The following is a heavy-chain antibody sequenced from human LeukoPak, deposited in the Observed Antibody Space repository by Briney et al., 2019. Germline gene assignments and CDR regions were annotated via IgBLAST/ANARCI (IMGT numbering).Heavy chain of an antibody. J-gene: IGHJ5*02. CDR2: IKSKTDGGTT. D-gene: IGHD2-2*01. V-gene: IGHV3-15*01. CDR1: GFTFSNAW. Sequence: GGSLRLSCAASGFTFSNAWMSWVRQAPGTGLEWVGRIKSKTDGGTTDYAAPVKGRFTISRDDSKNTLYLQMNSLKTEDTAVYYCTTPYCSSTSCYFDPWGQGTLVTVSS. CDR3: TTPYCSSTSCYFDP.